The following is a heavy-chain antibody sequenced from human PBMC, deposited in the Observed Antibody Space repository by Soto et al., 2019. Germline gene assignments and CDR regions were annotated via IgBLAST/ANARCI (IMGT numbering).Heavy chain of an antibody. CDR1: GFTFSDYA. J-gene: IGHJ4*02. Sequence: EVQLLESGGGLVQSGGSLRLSCAASGFTFSDYAMSWVRQAPGKGLDWVSSISTGGGSTYYADSVKGRFTVSRDNSKNALYLHTNILRAEDTAVYYCVRGWRDVDYWGQGTLVTVSS. CDR3: VRGWRDVDY. D-gene: IGHD3-3*01. CDR2: ISTGGGST. V-gene: IGHV3-23*01.